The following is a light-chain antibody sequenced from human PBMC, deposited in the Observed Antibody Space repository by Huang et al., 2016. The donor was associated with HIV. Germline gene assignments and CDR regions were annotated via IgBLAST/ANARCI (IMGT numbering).Light chain of an antibody. CDR2: DAS. CDR1: QSVSGY. J-gene: IGKJ4*01. Sequence: EVVLTQSPATLSLSPGERATLSCRASQSVSGYLVWYQQKPGQAPRVLIYDASSRAPGTPARLSGSGSGTDFTLTIRSLEPEDFAVYYCQQRSKWPPTFGGGTKVEIK. CDR3: QQRSKWPPT. V-gene: IGKV3-11*01.